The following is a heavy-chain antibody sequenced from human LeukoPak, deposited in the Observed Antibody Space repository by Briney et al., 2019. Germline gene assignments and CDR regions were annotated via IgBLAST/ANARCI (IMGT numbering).Heavy chain of an antibody. CDR1: GFTFSSYA. Sequence: GGSLRLSCAASGFTFSSYAMSWVRQAPGKGLEWVSAISGGGSTYYADSVKGRFTISRDNSKNTLYLQMNSLRAEDTAVYYCAKDGPGWPGDYWGQGTLVTVSS. D-gene: IGHD6-19*01. J-gene: IGHJ4*02. CDR2: ISGGGST. CDR3: AKDGPGWPGDY. V-gene: IGHV3-23*01.